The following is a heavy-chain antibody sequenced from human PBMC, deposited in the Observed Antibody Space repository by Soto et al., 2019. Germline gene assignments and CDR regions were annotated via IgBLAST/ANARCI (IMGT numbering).Heavy chain of an antibody. CDR2: ISGSGGST. CDR3: AKDLGYSSRWYPNYFDY. D-gene: IGHD6-13*01. J-gene: IGHJ4*02. V-gene: IGHV3-23*01. Sequence: GSLRLSCAASGFTFSSYAMSWVRQAPGKGLEWVSAISGSGGSTYYADSVKGRFTISRDNSKNTLYLQMNSLRAEDTAVYYCAKDLGYSSRWYPNYFDYWGQGTLVTVSS. CDR1: GFTFSSYA.